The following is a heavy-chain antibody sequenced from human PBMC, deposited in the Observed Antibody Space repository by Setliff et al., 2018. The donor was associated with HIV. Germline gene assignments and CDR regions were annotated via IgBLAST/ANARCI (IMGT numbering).Heavy chain of an antibody. Sequence: PGGSLRLSCAASGFTFSNYNMNWVRQAPGKGLEWVSSISYDSRFIYHADSMKGRFTISRDNAKKLVYLQMNSLRAEDTAIYYCARDRASSGYYARFDHWGQGTLVTVS. CDR2: ISYDSRFI. D-gene: IGHD3-22*01. CDR3: ARDRASSGYYARFDH. CDR1: GFTFSNYN. J-gene: IGHJ4*02. V-gene: IGHV3-21*01.